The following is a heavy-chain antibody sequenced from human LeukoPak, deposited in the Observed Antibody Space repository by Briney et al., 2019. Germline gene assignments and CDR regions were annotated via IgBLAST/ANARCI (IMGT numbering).Heavy chain of an antibody. CDR2: XNXDGTVT. CDR1: GFTFSKYW. CDR3: ATKQWLAPPPDS. V-gene: IGHV3-74*01. D-gene: IGHD6-19*01. J-gene: IGHJ4*02. Sequence: GGSLRLSCAASGFTFSKYWMLXXXQAPGKGLXSVSRXNXDGTVTTYADSVKGRFTVSRDNADNTMFLQMNSVRDEDTAVYYCATKQWLAPPPDSWGQGTPVTVSS.